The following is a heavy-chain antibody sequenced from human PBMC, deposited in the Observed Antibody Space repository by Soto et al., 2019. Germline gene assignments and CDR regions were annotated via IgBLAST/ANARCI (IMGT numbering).Heavy chain of an antibody. Sequence: PSETLSLTCDVYGGSFGGYIWTWIRQPPGKGLEWIGYIYYSGSTYYNPSLKSRVTISVDTSKNQFSLKLSSVTAADTAVYYCARERPDGSRLDPWGQGTLVTVSS. CDR3: ARERPDGSRLDP. CDR2: IYYSGST. V-gene: IGHV4-30-4*08. CDR1: GGSFGGYI. D-gene: IGHD6-13*01. J-gene: IGHJ5*02.